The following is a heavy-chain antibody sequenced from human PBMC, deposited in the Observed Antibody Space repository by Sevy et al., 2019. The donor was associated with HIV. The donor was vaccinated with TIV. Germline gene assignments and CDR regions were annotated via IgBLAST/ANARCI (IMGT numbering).Heavy chain of an antibody. Sequence: GGSLRLSCAASGLTFSTYSFNWVRQAPGKGLEWVAVISYDGSNKYYADSVKGRFTISRDNSKNTLYLQMNSLRAEDTAVYYCARVYSSSFFYYYYGMDVWGQGTTVTVSS. CDR1: GLTFSTYS. D-gene: IGHD6-13*01. CDR2: ISYDGSNK. V-gene: IGHV3-30*03. CDR3: ARVYSSSFFYYYYGMDV. J-gene: IGHJ6*02.